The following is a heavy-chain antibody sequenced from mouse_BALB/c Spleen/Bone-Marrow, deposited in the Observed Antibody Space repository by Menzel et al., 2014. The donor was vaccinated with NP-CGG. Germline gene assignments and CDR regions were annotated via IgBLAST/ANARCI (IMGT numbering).Heavy chain of an antibody. CDR1: GYTFTSYV. CDR2: INPYNDGT. D-gene: IGHD2-14*01. J-gene: IGHJ2*01. CDR3: AKGGNYRYDFDY. Sequence: VQLKQSGPELVKPGASVKMSCKASGYTFTSYVMHWVKQKPGQGPEWIGYINPYNDGTKYNEKFKGMATLTSDRSSSTAYMELNSLTSEDSAVYYCAKGGNYRYDFDYWGQGTTLTVSS. V-gene: IGHV1-14*01.